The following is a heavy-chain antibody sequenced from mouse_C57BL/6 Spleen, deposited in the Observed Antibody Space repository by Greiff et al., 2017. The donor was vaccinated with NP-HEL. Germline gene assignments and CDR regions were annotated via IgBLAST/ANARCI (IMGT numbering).Heavy chain of an antibody. Sequence: VQLQQSGAELARPGASVKLSCKASGYTFTSYGISWVKQRTGQGLEWIGEIYPRSGNTYYNEKFKGKATLTADKSSSTAYMERRSLTSEDSAVYFCARGGDYDGVYYAMDYWGQGTSVTVSS. CDR1: GYTFTSYG. CDR3: ARGGDYDGVYYAMDY. D-gene: IGHD2-4*01. V-gene: IGHV1-81*01. CDR2: IYPRSGNT. J-gene: IGHJ4*01.